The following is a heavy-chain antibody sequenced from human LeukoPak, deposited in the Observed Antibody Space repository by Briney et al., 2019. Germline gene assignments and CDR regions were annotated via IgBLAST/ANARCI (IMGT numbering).Heavy chain of an antibody. J-gene: IGHJ4*02. CDR3: ASLWFGVI. CDR1: GFTFSKYW. V-gene: IGHV3-7*01. Sequence: GGSLGLSCVASGFTFSKYWMTWVRQAPGKGLEWVANIKEDGSEEYYDDSVKGRFTISRDNAKNSLYLQMNSLSGEDTATYYCASLWFGVIWGRGTLVTVSS. D-gene: IGHD3-10*01. CDR2: IKEDGSEE.